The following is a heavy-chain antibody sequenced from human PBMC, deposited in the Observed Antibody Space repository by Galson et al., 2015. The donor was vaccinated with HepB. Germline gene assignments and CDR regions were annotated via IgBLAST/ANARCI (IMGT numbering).Heavy chain of an antibody. D-gene: IGHD3-16*01. J-gene: IGHJ4*02. CDR3: ARGRGGIMITFGGVTGPFDY. CDR2: INPNSGGT. Sequence: SVKVSCKASGYTFTGYYMHWVRQAPGQGLEWMGWINPNSGGTNYAQKFQGWVTMTRDTSISTAYMELSRLRSGDTAVYYCARGRGGIMITFGGVTGPFDYWGQGTLVTVSS. V-gene: IGHV1-2*04. CDR1: GYTFTGYY.